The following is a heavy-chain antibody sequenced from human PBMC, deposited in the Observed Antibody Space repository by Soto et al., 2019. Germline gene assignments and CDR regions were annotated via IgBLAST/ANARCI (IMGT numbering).Heavy chain of an antibody. CDR1: GGTFSSYT. CDR2: IIPILGIA. CDR3: ASGDGYNYDY. J-gene: IGHJ4*02. Sequence: QVQLVQSGAEVKKPGCSVKVSCKASGGTFSSYTISWVRQAPGQGLDWMGRIIPILGIANYAQKFQGRVTITADKSTSTAYMELSSLRSEDTAVYYCASGDGYNYDYWGQGTLVTVSS. V-gene: IGHV1-69*02. D-gene: IGHD5-12*01.